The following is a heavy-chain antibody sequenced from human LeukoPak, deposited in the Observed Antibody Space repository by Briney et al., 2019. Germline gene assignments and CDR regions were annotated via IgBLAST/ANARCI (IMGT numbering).Heavy chain of an antibody. D-gene: IGHD3-10*01. CDR2: ISGSGGST. V-gene: IGHV3-23*01. CDR3: AKGYYGSGSFYNPLDY. J-gene: IGHJ4*02. CDR1: GGSISSGDYY. Sequence: ETLSLTCTVSGGSISSGDYYWSWIRQAPGKGLEWVSGISGSGGSTYYADSVKGRFTISRDNSKNTLSLQMSSLRAEDTAVYFCAKGYYGSGSFYNPLDYWGQGTLVTVSS.